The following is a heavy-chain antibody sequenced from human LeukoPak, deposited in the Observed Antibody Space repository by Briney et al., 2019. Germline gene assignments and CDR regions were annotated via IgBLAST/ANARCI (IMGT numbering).Heavy chain of an antibody. V-gene: IGHV4-4*02. CDR1: GGSISSSNW. Sequence: PSGTLSLTCAVSGGSISSSNWWSWVRQPPGKGLEWIGEIYHSGSTNYNPSLKSRVTISVDKSKNQFSLKLSSVTAADTAVYYCARSAVAVHDPLYFDYWGQGTLVTVSS. CDR2: IYHSGST. CDR3: ARSAVAVHDPLYFDY. D-gene: IGHD6-19*01. J-gene: IGHJ4*02.